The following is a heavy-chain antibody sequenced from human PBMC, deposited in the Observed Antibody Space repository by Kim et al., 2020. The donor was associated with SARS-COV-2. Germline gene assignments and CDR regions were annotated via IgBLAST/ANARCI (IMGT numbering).Heavy chain of an antibody. J-gene: IGHJ4*02. V-gene: IGHV4-34*01. CDR3: ARSSYSGSGWFY. D-gene: IGHD6-19*01. CDR1: GGSFSGYY. CDR2: INHSGST. Sequence: SETLSLTCAVYGGSFSGYYWSWSRQPPGKGLEWIGEINHSGSTNYNPSLKSRVTISVDTSKNQFSLKLSSVTAAATAVYYCARSSYSGSGWFYWGQGTLVTVSS.